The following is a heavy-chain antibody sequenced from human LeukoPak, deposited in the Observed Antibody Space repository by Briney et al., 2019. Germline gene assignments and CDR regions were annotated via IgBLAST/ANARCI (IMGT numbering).Heavy chain of an antibody. Sequence: GGSLRLSCAASGFTFSSYSMNWVRQAPGKGLEWVSSISSSSSYIYYADSVKGRFTISRGNAKNSLYLQMNSLRAEDTAVYYCARVFGIAVAGTPDYWGQGTLVTVSS. CDR2: ISSSSSYI. CDR3: ARVFGIAVAGTPDY. CDR1: GFTFSSYS. J-gene: IGHJ4*02. V-gene: IGHV3-21*01. D-gene: IGHD6-19*01.